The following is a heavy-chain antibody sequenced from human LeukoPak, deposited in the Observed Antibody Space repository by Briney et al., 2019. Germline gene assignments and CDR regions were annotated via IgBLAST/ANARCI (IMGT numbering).Heavy chain of an antibody. CDR2: ISGSGGST. CDR3: AKAAYCSGGSCMYYFDY. D-gene: IGHD2-15*01. CDR1: GFTISSYA. Sequence: GGSLRLSRAASGFTISSYAMSWVRQAPGKGLEWVSAISGSGGSTYYADSVKGRSTISRDNSKNTLYLQMNSLRAEDTAVYYCAKAAYCSGGSCMYYFDYWGQGTLVTVSS. J-gene: IGHJ4*02. V-gene: IGHV3-23*01.